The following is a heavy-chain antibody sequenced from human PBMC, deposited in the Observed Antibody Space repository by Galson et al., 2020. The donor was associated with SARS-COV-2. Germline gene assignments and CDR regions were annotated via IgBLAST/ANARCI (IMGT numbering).Heavy chain of an antibody. Sequence: SQTLSLTCTVSGYSISNAYYWGWIRQPPGKGLEWVGRVNQSGNTYYNESLKSRVTILVDTSKNQFSLKLGSVTAADTAVYYCARGGVLGRLLRLLDAFDIWGQGTMVTVSS. J-gene: IGHJ3*02. V-gene: IGHV4-38-2*02. D-gene: IGHD3-3*01. CDR1: GYSISNAYY. CDR2: VNQSGNT. CDR3: ARGGVLGRLLRLLDAFDI.